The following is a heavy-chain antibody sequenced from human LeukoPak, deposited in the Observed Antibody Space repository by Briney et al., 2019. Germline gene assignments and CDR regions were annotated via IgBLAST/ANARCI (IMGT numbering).Heavy chain of an antibody. CDR2: ISGSGSST. J-gene: IGHJ1*01. CDR1: GFTFSSYG. CDR3: ATAYYYDSSGPPVG. Sequence: GGSLRLSCAASGFTFSSYGMSWVRQAPGKGLEWVSAISGSGSSTYYADSVKGRFTISRDNSKNTLYLQMNSLRAEDTAVYYCATAYYYDSSGPPVGWGQGTLVTVSS. D-gene: IGHD3-22*01. V-gene: IGHV3-23*01.